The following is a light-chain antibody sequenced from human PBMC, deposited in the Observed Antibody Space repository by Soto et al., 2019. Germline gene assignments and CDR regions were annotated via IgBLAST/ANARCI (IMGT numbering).Light chain of an antibody. CDR1: QSISSW. J-gene: IGKJ1*01. V-gene: IGKV1-5*03. Sequence: DTQMTQSPSTLSASVGDRVTITCRASQSISSWLAWYQQKPGKAPNLLIFKASTLESGVPSRFSGSGSGTEFTLTISSLQPDDFATYYCQQYNSYPWSFCQGTKVEIK. CDR2: KAS. CDR3: QQYNSYPWS.